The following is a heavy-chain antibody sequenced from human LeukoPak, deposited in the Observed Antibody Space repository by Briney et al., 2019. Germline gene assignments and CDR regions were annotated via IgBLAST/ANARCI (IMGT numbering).Heavy chain of an antibody. CDR2: ISSSGSTI. D-gene: IGHD6-13*01. CDR1: GFTFSDYY. CDR3: ARVEVAAVPDY. V-gene: IGHV3-11*01. Sequence: GGSLRLSCAASGFTFSDYYMSWIRQAPGKGLEWVSYISSSGSTIYYADSVKGRFTISRDNAKNSLYLQMNSLRAGDTAVYYCARVEVAAVPDYWGQGTLVTVSS. J-gene: IGHJ4*02.